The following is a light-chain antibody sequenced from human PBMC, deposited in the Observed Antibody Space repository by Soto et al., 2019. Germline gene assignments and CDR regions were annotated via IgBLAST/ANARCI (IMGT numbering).Light chain of an antibody. V-gene: IGKV3-20*01. CDR1: HSVSSSY. Sequence: EIVLTQSPGTLSLSPGERATLSCRASHSVSSSYLAWYQQKPVQAPRLLIYGPSSRATGIPDRFSGSGSGTDFPLTISRLEPEDFAVYYCQQYGSSPPYTFGQGTKLEIK. J-gene: IGKJ2*01. CDR2: GPS. CDR3: QQYGSSPPYT.